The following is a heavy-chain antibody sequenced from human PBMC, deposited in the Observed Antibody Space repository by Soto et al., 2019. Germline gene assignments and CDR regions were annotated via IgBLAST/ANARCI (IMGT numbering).Heavy chain of an antibody. D-gene: IGHD6-6*01. V-gene: IGHV4-31*03. CDR2: IHRVGNT. J-gene: IGHJ4*02. CDR3: ARASSSEQYFDS. Sequence: QVQLQESGPGLVKPSQTLSLTCTVSGGSINSGGYYWGWIRPHPGEGLEWIGFIHRVGNTYYQPSLKSRLSLSVARSKNQFSLRVSSVTAADTAVYYCARASSSEQYFDSWGQGTLVTVSS. CDR1: GGSINSGGYY.